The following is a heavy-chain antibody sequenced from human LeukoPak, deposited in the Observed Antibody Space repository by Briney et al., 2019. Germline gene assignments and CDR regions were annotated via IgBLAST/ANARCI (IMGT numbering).Heavy chain of an antibody. J-gene: IGHJ4*02. V-gene: IGHV1-3*03. CDR1: GYTFISYA. Sequence: ASVKVSCKSSGYTFISYAMHWVRQAPGQRLKWMGWMNAGNGNTKYSQKFQGRVTITRDTSASTAYMELSSLKSEDMAVYYCAREGSMVRGVGIFGFDYWGQGTLVTVSS. D-gene: IGHD3-10*01. CDR3: AREGSMVRGVGIFGFDY. CDR2: MNAGNGNT.